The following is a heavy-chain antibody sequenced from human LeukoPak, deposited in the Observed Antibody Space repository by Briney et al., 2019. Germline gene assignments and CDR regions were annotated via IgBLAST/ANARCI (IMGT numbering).Heavy chain of an antibody. CDR3: ARVVGGDYGDYSIDY. V-gene: IGHV4-59*01. J-gene: IGHJ4*02. Sequence: PSETLSLTFTVSGGSISSYYWSWIRQPPGKGLEWIGYIYYSGSTNYNPSLKSRVTISVDTSKNQFSLKLSSVTAADTAVYYCARVVGGDYGDYSIDYWGQGTLVTVSS. CDR2: IYYSGST. D-gene: IGHD4-17*01. CDR1: GGSISSYY.